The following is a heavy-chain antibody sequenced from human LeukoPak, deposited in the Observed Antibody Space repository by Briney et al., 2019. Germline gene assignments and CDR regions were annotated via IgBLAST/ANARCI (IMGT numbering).Heavy chain of an antibody. CDR3: ARITMTTSGWYFDL. CDR2: IHPSGGST. CDR1: GYTFTYFY. Sequence: ASVKVSCKASGYTFTYFYMHWLRQAPGQGLEWMGVIHPSGGSTSYAQKFQGRVTMTTDTSTSTVYMELSGLRSEDTALYYCARITMTTSGWYFDLWGRGTLVTVSS. D-gene: IGHD3-22*01. J-gene: IGHJ2*01. V-gene: IGHV1-46*01.